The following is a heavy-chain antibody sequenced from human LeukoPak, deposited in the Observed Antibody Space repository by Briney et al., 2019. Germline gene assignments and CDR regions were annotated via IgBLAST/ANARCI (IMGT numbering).Heavy chain of an antibody. CDR1: GFTVSSNY. V-gene: IGHV3-15*01. CDR2: IKTKTDGRAT. CDR3: VTRITSTGDY. D-gene: IGHD3-16*01. Sequence: GGSLRPSCAASGFTVSSNYMSWVRQAPGKGLEWIGRIKTKTDGRATEYAAPAKGRFTISRDDSKSTVYLHMNSLKTEDTALYYCVTRITSTGDYWGQGTLVTVSS. J-gene: IGHJ4*02.